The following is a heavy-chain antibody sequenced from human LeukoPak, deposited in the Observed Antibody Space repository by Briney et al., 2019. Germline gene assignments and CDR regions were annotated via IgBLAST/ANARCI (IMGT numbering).Heavy chain of an antibody. V-gene: IGHV3-30*02. Sequence: GGSLRLSCAASGFTFSSYGMHWVRQAPGKGLEWVAFIRYDGSNKYYADSVKGRFTISRDNSKNTLYLQMNSLRAEDTAVYYCAKDLGHRTFVDGFDYWGQGTLVTVSS. CDR1: GFTFSSYG. CDR2: IRYDGSNK. D-gene: IGHD5-12*01. J-gene: IGHJ4*02. CDR3: AKDLGHRTFVDGFDY.